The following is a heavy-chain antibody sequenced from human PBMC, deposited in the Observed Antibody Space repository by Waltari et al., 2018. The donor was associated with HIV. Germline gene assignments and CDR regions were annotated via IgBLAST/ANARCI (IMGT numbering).Heavy chain of an antibody. J-gene: IGHJ6*02. V-gene: IGHV4-61*02. CDR3: ARARVRSGYGLYYYYGMDV. CDR2: IYTSGNT. D-gene: IGHD5-12*01. CDR1: GGSISSGSSY. Sequence: QVQLQESGPGLVKPSQTLSPTCTAPGGSISSGSSYWSWIRQPAGKGLEWIGRIYTSGNTDYNPSLKSRVTISVDTSKNQFSLKLTSVTAADTAVYYCARARVRSGYGLYYYYGMDVWGQGTTVTVSS.